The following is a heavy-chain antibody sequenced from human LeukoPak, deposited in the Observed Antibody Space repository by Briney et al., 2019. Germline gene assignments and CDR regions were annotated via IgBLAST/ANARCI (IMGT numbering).Heavy chain of an antibody. J-gene: IGHJ6*02. CDR3: ARDAVVVPAAHYGMDV. CDR2: VNPSGGST. Sequence: ASVTLSCKASGYTFTSYYMHCVRQAPGQGLEWMGIVNPSGGSTSAAQKFQGRVTMTRDTSTSTVYMELSSLRSEDTAVYYCARDAVVVPAAHYGMDVWGQGTTVTVSS. V-gene: IGHV1-46*01. D-gene: IGHD2-2*01. CDR1: GYTFTSYY.